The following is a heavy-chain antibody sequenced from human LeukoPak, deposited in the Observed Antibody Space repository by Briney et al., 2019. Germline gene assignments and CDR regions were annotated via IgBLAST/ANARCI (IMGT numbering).Heavy chain of an antibody. CDR1: GYTFTSYD. J-gene: IGHJ6*03. CDR3: ARGDGGLRDYYYYYYMDV. CDR2: MNPNSGNT. Sequence: GASVKVSCKASGYTFTSYDINWVRQATGQGLEWMGWMNPNSGNTGYAQKFQGRVTMTRNTSISTAYMELSSLRSEDTAVYHCARGDGGLRDYYYYYYMDVWGKGTTVTVSS. V-gene: IGHV1-8*01. D-gene: IGHD3-3*01.